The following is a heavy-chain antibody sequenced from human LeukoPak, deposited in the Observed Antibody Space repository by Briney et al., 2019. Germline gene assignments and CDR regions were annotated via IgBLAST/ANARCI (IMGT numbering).Heavy chain of an antibody. D-gene: IGHD3-3*02. CDR1: GFTFSSYA. CDR2: ISAFGGST. Sequence: PGGSLRLSCAASGFTFSSYAMAWVRQAPGKGLEWVSGISAFGGSTYYADSAKGRFTISRDNSKNTLYLQMNSLRAEDSAVYYCAKDLSVGSLGYFDSWGQGTLVTVSS. V-gene: IGHV3-23*01. CDR3: AKDLSVGSLGYFDS. J-gene: IGHJ4*02.